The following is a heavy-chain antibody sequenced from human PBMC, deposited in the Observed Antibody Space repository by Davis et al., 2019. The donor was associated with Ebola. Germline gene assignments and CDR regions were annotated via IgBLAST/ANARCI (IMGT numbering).Heavy chain of an antibody. Sequence: MPSETLSLTCAVSGGSISSGGYSWSWIRQPPGKGLEWLGYIYHSGSTNYNPSLKSRVTISVDTSKSQFSLKLSSVTAADTAVYYCARRDGYAPPRYWGQGTLVTVSS. V-gene: IGHV4-30-2*01. D-gene: IGHD5-24*01. CDR1: GGSISSGGYS. CDR3: ARRDGYAPPRY. CDR2: IYHSGST. J-gene: IGHJ4*02.